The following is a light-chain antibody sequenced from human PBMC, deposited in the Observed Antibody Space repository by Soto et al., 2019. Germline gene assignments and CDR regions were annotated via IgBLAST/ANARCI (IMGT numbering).Light chain of an antibody. J-gene: IGLJ2*01. CDR1: STDVGDFNY. CDR2: DVS. CDR3: SSYSSSTTHVV. Sequence: QSVLTQPASVSGSPGRSVTISCTGTSTDVGDFNYVSWYQHLPGRAPKLIIYDVSNWPSGISYRFSASKSGRTASLTISGLQAEDEAVYYCSSYSSSTTHVVFGGGTKLTVL. V-gene: IGLV2-14*03.